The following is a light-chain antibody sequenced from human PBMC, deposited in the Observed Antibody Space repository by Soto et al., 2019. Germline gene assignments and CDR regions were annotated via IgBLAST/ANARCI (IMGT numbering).Light chain of an antibody. J-gene: IGKJ4*02. Sequence: DIQMTQSPSSLSASVGDRVSISCRASQGISKYLAWYQQKPGKVPKVLIYAASTLQSGVPSRFSGSGSGTDFTLTISSLQPDDVATYYCQQCNSAPLTFGGGTKVEIK. CDR3: QQCNSAPLT. CDR2: AAS. V-gene: IGKV1-27*01. CDR1: QGISKY.